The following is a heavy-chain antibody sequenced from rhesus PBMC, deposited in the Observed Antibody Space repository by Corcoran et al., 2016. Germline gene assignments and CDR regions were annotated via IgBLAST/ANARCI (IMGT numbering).Heavy chain of an antibody. Sequence: QVQLQESGPGLVKPSDTLSLTCAVSGGSISDSYYWSWLRQPPGKGLEWIGYIYGSGVSTYTHPSTKGRVNMSTDASKNQFSLKLSSVTAADTAVYYCARDRFRGTYCFDYWGQGVLVTVSS. CDR2: IYGSGVST. CDR3: ARDRFRGTYCFDY. D-gene: IGHD1-1*01. CDR1: GGSISDSYY. V-gene: IGHV4-106*01. J-gene: IGHJ4*01.